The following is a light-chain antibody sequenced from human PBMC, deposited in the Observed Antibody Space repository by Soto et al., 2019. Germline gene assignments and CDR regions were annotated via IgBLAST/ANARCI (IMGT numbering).Light chain of an antibody. J-gene: IGKJ3*01. CDR1: QGINSY. V-gene: IGKV1-9*01. CDR3: QQLHVYPLT. CDR2: TAS. Sequence: DIQLTQSPSFLSASVGDRVTITCRASQGINSYLAWYQQIPGKAPKLLIYTASTLQSGVPSRFSGSGSGTEFTLTISGLQPEDVDTYYCQQLHVYPLTFGPGTKVDIK.